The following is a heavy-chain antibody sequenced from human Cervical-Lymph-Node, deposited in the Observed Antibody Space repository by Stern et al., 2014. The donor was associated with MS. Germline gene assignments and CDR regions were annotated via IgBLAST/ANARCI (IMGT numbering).Heavy chain of an antibody. J-gene: IGHJ4*02. CDR3: ARDTSSPERSDW. CDR1: GFTVRRDY. V-gene: IGHV3-53*01. CDR2: ITMFGST. Sequence: EVQLVESGGGVIQPGGSLRLSCTASGFTVRRDYMTWVRQAPGKGLEWVSLITMFGSTFYTDSVKGRCTISRDDSKNTVYLHMTSLRAEDTAMYYCARDTSSPERSDWWGQGTLVTVSS. D-gene: IGHD1-1*01.